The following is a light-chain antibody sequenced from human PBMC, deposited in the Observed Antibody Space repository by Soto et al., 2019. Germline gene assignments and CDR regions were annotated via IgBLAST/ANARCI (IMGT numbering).Light chain of an antibody. CDR1: SADIGAYDY. CDR2: AVN. Sequence: QSALTQPASVSASPGQSIFISCTGTSADIGAYDYVSWYQQHPGKAPKLILYAVNDRPSGVSSRFSGSKSGNTASLTISGVQPDDEADYYCSSYRSSDTLEVFGTVTKLTVL. J-gene: IGLJ1*01. CDR3: SSYRSSDTLEV. V-gene: IGLV2-14*01.